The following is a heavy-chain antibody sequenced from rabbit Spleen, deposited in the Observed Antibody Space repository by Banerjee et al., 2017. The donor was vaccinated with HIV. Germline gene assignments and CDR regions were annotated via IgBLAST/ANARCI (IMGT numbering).Heavy chain of an antibody. D-gene: IGHD8-1*01. J-gene: IGHJ6*01. CDR2: IDSGSSCFT. V-gene: IGHV1S40*01. CDR1: GVSFSGDSFSGDSY. Sequence: QSLEESGGDLVTPGASLTLTCIASGVSFSGDSFSGDSYMCWVRQAPGKGLEWIVCIDSGSSCFTYFASWAKGRFTISKTSSTTVTLQMTSLTAADTATYFCARDTGSSFSSYGMDLWGPGTLVTVS. CDR3: ARDTGSSFSSYGMDL.